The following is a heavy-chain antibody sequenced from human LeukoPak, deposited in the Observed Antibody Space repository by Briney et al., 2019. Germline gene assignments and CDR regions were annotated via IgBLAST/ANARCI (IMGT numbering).Heavy chain of an antibody. J-gene: IGHJ4*02. CDR3: ARDPYYYDSSGNY. CDR2: IIPIFGTA. Sequence: EASVKVCCKASGGTFSSYAISWVRQAPGQGLEWMGRIIPIFGTANYAQKFQGRVTITADKSTSTAYMELSSLRSEDTAVYYCARDPYYYDSSGNYWGQGTLVTVSS. CDR1: GGTFSSYA. V-gene: IGHV1-69*06. D-gene: IGHD3-22*01.